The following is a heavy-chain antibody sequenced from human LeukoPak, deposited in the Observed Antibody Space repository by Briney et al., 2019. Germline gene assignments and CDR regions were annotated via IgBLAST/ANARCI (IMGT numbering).Heavy chain of an antibody. Sequence: GGSLRLSCAASGVTFATYGMHWVRQATGKGLEWVAFVRYDGIDKYYGDSVKGRFIISRDNSKNTLYLQMNSLRVEDTAVYFCAKVLPLTFYYMDVWGQGTTVTVS. CDR2: VRYDGIDK. CDR1: GVTFATYG. V-gene: IGHV3-30*02. CDR3: AKVLPLTFYYMDV. J-gene: IGHJ6*03. D-gene: IGHD4/OR15-4a*01.